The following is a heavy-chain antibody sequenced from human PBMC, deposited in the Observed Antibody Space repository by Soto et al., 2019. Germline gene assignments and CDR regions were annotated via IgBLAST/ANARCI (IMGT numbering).Heavy chain of an antibody. CDR3: ANFRGEEVAAFDY. Sequence: GGSLRLSCAASGFTFSSYGMHWVRQAPGKGLEWVAVISYDGSNKYYADSVKGRFTISRDNSKNTLYLRMNSLRAEDTAVYYCANFRGEEVAAFDYWGQGTLVTVSS. CDR2: ISYDGSNK. J-gene: IGHJ4*02. CDR1: GFTFSSYG. V-gene: IGHV3-30*18. D-gene: IGHD2-15*01.